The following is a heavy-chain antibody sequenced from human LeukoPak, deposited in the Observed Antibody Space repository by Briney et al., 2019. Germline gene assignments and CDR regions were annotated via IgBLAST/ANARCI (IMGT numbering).Heavy chain of an antibody. Sequence: SETLSLTCTVSGGSISSSSYYWGWIRQPPGKGLEWLGSIYYSGSTYYNPSLKSRVTISVDTSKNQFSLKLSSVTAADTAVYYCARHPNYDFWSLEYYYGMDVWGQGTTVTVSS. V-gene: IGHV4-39*01. J-gene: IGHJ6*02. D-gene: IGHD3-3*01. CDR2: IYYSGST. CDR1: GGSISSSSYY. CDR3: ARHPNYDFWSLEYYYGMDV.